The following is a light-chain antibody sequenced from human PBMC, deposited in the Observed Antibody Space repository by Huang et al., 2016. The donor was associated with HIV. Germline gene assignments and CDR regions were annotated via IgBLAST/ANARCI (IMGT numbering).Light chain of an antibody. V-gene: IGKV3-20*01. CDR3: QQYGNSLT. CDR1: QSVSSSY. CDR2: GAS. Sequence: EIVLTQSPGTLSLSPGERATLSCRASQSVSSSYLAWYQQKPGQAPRLLIYGASSRATGIPDRFRGSGSGTDFTLTISRLEPEDFAVYYCQQYGNSLTFGGGTRWRSN. J-gene: IGKJ4*01.